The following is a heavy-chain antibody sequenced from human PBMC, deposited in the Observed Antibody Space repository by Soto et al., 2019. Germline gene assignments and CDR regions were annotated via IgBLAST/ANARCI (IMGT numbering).Heavy chain of an antibody. CDR1: GFTFSTYT. Sequence: GGSLRLSCAASGFTFSTYTMNWVRQAPGKGLEWISSISSGSSYIYYAGSVKGRFTISRDNAKNSLFLQMNSLRADDTAVYYCARDIMSGGAYPDSWGQGTKVTVSS. D-gene: IGHD3-10*01. CDR3: ARDIMSGGAYPDS. V-gene: IGHV3-21*01. CDR2: ISSGSSYI. J-gene: IGHJ5*01.